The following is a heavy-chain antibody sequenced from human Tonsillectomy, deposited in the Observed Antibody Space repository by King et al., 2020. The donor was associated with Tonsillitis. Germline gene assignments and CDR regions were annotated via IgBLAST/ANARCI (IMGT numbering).Heavy chain of an antibody. Sequence: VQLVESGGGLVQPGRSLRLSCTGSGFTFGDYAVSWVRQAPGKGLEWVGFITSKAYGATPQYGASVKGRFIISRDDSKGVAYLEMNSLQTEDTAVYYCAREIVRARKGHWGQGTLVLVPS. CDR3: AREIVRARKGH. CDR1: GFTFGDYA. CDR2: ITSKAYGATP. J-gene: IGHJ4*02. V-gene: IGHV3-49*04. D-gene: IGHD3-10*01.